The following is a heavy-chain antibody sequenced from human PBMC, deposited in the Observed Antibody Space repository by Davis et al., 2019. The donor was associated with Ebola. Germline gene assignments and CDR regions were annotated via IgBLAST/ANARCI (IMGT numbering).Heavy chain of an antibody. J-gene: IGHJ4*02. Sequence: GGSLRLSCAASGFTFDDYAMHWVRQAPGKGLEWVSGISWNSGSIGYADSVKGRFTISRDNSKNTLYLQMNSLRAEDTAVYYCAKRGYGDNFGVKNFEHWGQGTLVTVSS. CDR3: AKRGYGDNFGVKNFEH. V-gene: IGHV3-9*01. CDR1: GFTFDDYA. D-gene: IGHD4-23*01. CDR2: ISWNSGSI.